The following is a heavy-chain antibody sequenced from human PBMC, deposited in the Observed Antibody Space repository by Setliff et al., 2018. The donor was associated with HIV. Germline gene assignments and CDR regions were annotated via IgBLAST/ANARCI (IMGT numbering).Heavy chain of an antibody. CDR1: GGSISSDAYY. Sequence: TLSLTYTVSGGSISSDAYYWSWIRQHPGKGLEWIGYVYYTGSTYYNPSLKSRVTMSVDTSKNQFSLKLSSVTVADTAIYYCATKPRPIVVVPAATFWYFDLWGRGTLVTVSS. D-gene: IGHD2-2*01. V-gene: IGHV4-31*03. CDR2: VYYTGST. CDR3: ATKPRPIVVVPAATFWYFDL. J-gene: IGHJ2*01.